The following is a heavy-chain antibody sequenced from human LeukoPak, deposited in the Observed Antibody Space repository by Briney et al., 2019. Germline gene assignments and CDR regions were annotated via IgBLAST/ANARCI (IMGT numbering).Heavy chain of an antibody. D-gene: IGHD3-3*01. CDR2: ISYDGSNK. CDR3: ARDLFESLDY. V-gene: IGHV3-30*04. Sequence: GGSLRLSCAASGFTFSSYAMHWVRQAPGKGLEWVAVISYDGSNKYYADSVKGRFTISRDNSKDTLYLQMNSLRAEDTAVYYCARDLFESLDYWGQGTLVTVSS. CDR1: GFTFSSYA. J-gene: IGHJ4*02.